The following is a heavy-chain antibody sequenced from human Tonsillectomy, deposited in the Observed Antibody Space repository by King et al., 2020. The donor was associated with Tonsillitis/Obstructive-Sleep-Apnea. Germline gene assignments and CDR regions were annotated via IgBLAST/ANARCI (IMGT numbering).Heavy chain of an antibody. CDR2: IYSGGST. CDR1: GFTVSSNY. J-gene: IGHJ6*03. Sequence: VQLVQSGGGLIQPGGSLRLSCAASGFTVSSNYMRWVRQAPGKGLEWVSVIYSGGSTYYADSVKGRFTISRDNSKNTLYLQMNSLRAEDTAVYYCARAQAGVVAATHYYYYMDVWGKGTTVTVPS. V-gene: IGHV3-53*01. CDR3: ARAQAGVVAATHYYYYMDV. D-gene: IGHD2-15*01.